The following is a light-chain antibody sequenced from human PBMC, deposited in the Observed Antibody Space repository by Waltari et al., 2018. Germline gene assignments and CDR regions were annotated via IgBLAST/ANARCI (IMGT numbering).Light chain of an antibody. V-gene: IGKV1-8*01. J-gene: IGKJ4*01. CDR1: QGISSY. CDR2: AAS. Sequence: AIRITQSPSSLSASTGDRVTITCRASQGISSYLAWYQQKPGKAPKVLIYAASTLQSGVPSRFSGSGSGTDFTLTIRSLQPEDFVFYFCQQSYSAPPSFGGGTKVDVK. CDR3: QQSYSAPPS.